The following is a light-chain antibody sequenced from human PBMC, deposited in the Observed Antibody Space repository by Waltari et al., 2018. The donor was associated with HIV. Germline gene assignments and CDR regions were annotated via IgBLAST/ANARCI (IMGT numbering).Light chain of an antibody. Sequence: IQMTQSPSTLSAFVGDRVTITCRASQSISKWLAWYQQKPGQAPKVLIYEASRLKSEVPSRFSGSGSGTEFSLTISSLQPEDFATYYCQQYTTTWTFGQGNKVQIK. CDR1: QSISKW. V-gene: IGKV1-5*03. CDR3: QQYTTTWT. J-gene: IGKJ1*01. CDR2: EAS.